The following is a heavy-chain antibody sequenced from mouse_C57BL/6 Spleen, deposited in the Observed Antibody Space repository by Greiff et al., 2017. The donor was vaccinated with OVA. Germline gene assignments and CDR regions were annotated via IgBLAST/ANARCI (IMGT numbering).Heavy chain of an antibody. D-gene: IGHD2-4*01. CDR2: ISSGGSYT. CDR3: ASLYYDYDGFAY. J-gene: IGHJ3*01. V-gene: IGHV5-6*02. CDR1: GFTFSSYG. Sequence: DVMLVESGGDLVKPGGSLKLSCAASGFTFSSYGMSWVRQTPDKRLEWVATISSGGSYTYYPDSVKGRFTISRDNAKNTLYLQMSSLKSEDTAMYYCASLYYDYDGFAYWGQGTLVTVSA.